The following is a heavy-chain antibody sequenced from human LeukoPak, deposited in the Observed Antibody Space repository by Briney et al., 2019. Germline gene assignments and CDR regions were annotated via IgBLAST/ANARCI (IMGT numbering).Heavy chain of an antibody. CDR2: INHGGST. Sequence: SETLSLTCAVYGGSFSGYYWNWIRQPPGKGLEWIEEINHGGSTNYNSSLKSRVIISVDTSKNQFSLKLSSVTAADTAVFYCARLSPGLNAFDIWGQGTMVTVSS. V-gene: IGHV4-34*01. CDR1: GGSFSGYY. D-gene: IGHD1-14*01. CDR3: ARLSPGLNAFDI. J-gene: IGHJ3*02.